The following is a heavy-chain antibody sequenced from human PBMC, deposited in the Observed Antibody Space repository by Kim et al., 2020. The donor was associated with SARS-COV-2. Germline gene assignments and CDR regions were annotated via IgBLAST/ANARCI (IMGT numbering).Heavy chain of an antibody. J-gene: IGHJ6*02. D-gene: IGHD3-22*01. V-gene: IGHV3-30*07. Sequence: KGQFPISRDNSKNMLYLQMNSLRAEDTAVYYCARDEGDYYDSSGYDGMDVWGQGTTVTVSS. CDR3: ARDEGDYYDSSGYDGMDV.